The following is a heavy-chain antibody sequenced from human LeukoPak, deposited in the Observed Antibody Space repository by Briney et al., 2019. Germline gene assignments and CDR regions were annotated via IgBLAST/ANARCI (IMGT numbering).Heavy chain of an antibody. Sequence: SETLSLTCAVYGGSFSGYYWSWIRQPPGKGLEWIGEINHSGSTNYNPSLKSRVTISVDTSKNQFSLKLSSVTAADTAVYYCARRPSGYDYSHFDYWGLGTLVTVSS. J-gene: IGHJ4*02. CDR2: INHSGST. CDR1: GGSFSGYY. D-gene: IGHD5-12*01. CDR3: ARRPSGYDYSHFDY. V-gene: IGHV4-34*01.